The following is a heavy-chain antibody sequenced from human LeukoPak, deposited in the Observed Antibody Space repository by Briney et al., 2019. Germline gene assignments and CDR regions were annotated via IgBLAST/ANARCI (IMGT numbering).Heavy chain of an antibody. CDR2: IYYSGST. CDR3: ARAEVAGWFDP. V-gene: IGHV4-59*01. D-gene: IGHD1-14*01. CDR1: GGSISSYY. J-gene: IGHJ5*02. Sequence: SETLSLTCTVSGGSISSYYWSWIRQPPGKGLEWIGYIYYSGSTNYNPSLRSRVTISVDTSQNQFSLKLSSVTAADTAVYYCARAEVAGWFDPWGQGTLVTVSS.